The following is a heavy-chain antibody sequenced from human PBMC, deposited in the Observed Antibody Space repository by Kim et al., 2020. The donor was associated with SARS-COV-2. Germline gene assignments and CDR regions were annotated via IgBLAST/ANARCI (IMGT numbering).Heavy chain of an antibody. J-gene: IGHJ3*02. CDR3: AKERVVPATGDAFDI. Sequence: GGSLRLYCTASGLTFSLYAMTWVRQSPGKGLEWVSTIAAGGDNTFYADSVKGRFTISRDNSKNMLYLQMNSLGAEDTAVYHCAKERVVPATGDAFDIWG. CDR2: IAAGGDNT. CDR1: GLTFSLYA. D-gene: IGHD2-21*02. V-gene: IGHV3-23*01.